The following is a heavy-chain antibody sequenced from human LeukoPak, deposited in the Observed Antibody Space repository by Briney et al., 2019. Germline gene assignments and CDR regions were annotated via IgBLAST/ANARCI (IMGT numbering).Heavy chain of an antibody. J-gene: IGHJ4*02. D-gene: IGHD3-22*01. V-gene: IGHV3-30*02. CDR1: GLTFSNFP. CDR2: IQDDGATT. CDR3: ATQSMTLVVVISPFDY. Sequence: GGSLRPSCAASGLTFSNFPMHWVRQAPGKGLEWVALIQDDGATTNYADSVRGRFTISRDNSKSTVYLQMNSLKPDDTAVYYCATQSMTLVVVISPFDYWGQGTLVTVSS.